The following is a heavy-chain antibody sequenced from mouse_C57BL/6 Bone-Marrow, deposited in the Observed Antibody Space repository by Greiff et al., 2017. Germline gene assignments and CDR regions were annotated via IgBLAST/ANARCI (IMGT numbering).Heavy chain of an antibody. CDR2: IDPETGGT. CDR1: GYTFTDYE. J-gene: IGHJ3*01. D-gene: IGHD1-1*01. CDR3: KRWDYGSSWAY. V-gene: IGHV1-15*01. Sequence: QVQLQQSGAELVRPGASVTLSCKASGYTFTDYEMHWVKQTPVHGLEWIGAIDPETGGTAYNQKFKGQAILTADKSSSTAYMERRSLTSEDSAVYYCKRWDYGSSWAYGGQGTRVTVSA.